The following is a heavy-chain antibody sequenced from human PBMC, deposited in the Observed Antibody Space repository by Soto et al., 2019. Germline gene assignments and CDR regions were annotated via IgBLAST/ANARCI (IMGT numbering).Heavy chain of an antibody. V-gene: IGHV3-9*01. CDR2: INWNSGSI. CDR1: GFPFEDYA. J-gene: IGHJ1*01. CDR3: VKDESINWYSGHFRH. D-gene: IGHD6-13*01. Sequence: EVQLVESGGGLVQPGRSLRLSCAASGFPFEDYAMHWVRQVPGKGLEWVSGINWNSGSIGYADSVKGRFAISRDNAKNSLHLQMNSLRAEDTAFYYCVKDESINWYSGHFRHWGQGTLVTVSS.